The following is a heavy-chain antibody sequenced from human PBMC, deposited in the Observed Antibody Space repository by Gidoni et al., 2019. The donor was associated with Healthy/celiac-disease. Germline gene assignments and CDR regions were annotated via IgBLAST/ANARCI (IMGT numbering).Heavy chain of an antibody. J-gene: IGHJ3*02. D-gene: IGHD2-2*01. V-gene: IGHV3-15*01. Sequence: EVQLVESGGGLVKPGGSLRHSCAASGFTFRNAWMSWVRQAPGKGLEWFGRIKSKTDGGTTDYAAPVKGRFTISRDDSKNTLYLQMNSLKTEDTAVYYCTTVIVVVPAAINAFDIWGQGTMVTVSS. CDR2: IKSKTDGGTT. CDR1: GFTFRNAW. CDR3: TTVIVVVPAAINAFDI.